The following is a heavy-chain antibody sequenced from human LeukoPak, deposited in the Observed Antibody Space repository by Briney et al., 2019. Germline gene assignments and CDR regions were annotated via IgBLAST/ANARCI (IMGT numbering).Heavy chain of an antibody. V-gene: IGHV4-30-2*01. Sequence: SETLSLTCAVSGVSISSGGYSWSWIRQPPGKGLEWIGYIYHSGSTYYNPSLKSRVTISVDRSKNQFSLKLSSVTTADTAVYYCARGDFWSGYDFDYWGQGTLVTVSS. CDR1: GVSISSGGYS. D-gene: IGHD3-3*01. CDR2: IYHSGST. J-gene: IGHJ4*02. CDR3: ARGDFWSGYDFDY.